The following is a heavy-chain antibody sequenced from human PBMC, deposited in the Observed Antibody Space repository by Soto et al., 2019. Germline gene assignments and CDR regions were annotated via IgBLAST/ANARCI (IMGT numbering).Heavy chain of an antibody. D-gene: IGHD1-26*01. Sequence: ASVKVSCKASGYTFSSLDINWVRQAPGQGLEWMGWMSPKNGDAGYAEKFQGRVTMTRDTSITTAYMELSSLRSEDTAVYYCARGMDAGVDYWGQGTLVTV. J-gene: IGHJ4*02. CDR2: MSPKNGDA. CDR1: GYTFSSLD. CDR3: ARGMDAGVDY. V-gene: IGHV1-8*01.